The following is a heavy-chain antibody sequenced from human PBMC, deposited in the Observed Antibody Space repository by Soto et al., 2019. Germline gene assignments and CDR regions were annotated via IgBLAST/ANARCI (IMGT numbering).Heavy chain of an antibody. J-gene: IGHJ4*02. Sequence: PGGSLRLSCAASGFTFSTYWMHWVRQAPGKGLVWVSRINSDGSSTSYADSVKGRFTISRDNAKNTLYLQMKSLRAEDTAVYYCARDNYDYVWGSLKYFDYWGQGTQVTVSS. CDR3: ARDNYDYVWGSLKYFDY. CDR2: INSDGSST. V-gene: IGHV3-74*01. CDR1: GFTFSTYW. D-gene: IGHD3-16*01.